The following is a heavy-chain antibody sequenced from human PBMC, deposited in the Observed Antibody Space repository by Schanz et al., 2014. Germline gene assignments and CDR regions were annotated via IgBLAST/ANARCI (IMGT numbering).Heavy chain of an antibody. V-gene: IGHV3-48*01. Sequence: EVQLVESGGGLVQPGGSLRLSCTASGFTFSSYSMNWVRQAPGKGLEWLSVISASGGDTYYADSMKGRFTVSRDNAENALYLQMNSLRAEDTGLYFCARGGSGSHYRLDYWGQGTLVTVSS. D-gene: IGHD1-26*01. CDR3: ARGGSGSHYRLDY. CDR2: ISASGGDT. J-gene: IGHJ4*02. CDR1: GFTFSSYS.